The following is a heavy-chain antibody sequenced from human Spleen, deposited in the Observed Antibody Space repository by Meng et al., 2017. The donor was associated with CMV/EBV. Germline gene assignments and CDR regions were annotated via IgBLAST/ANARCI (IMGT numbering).Heavy chain of an antibody. CDR2: INPNSGGT. J-gene: IGHJ5*02. Sequence: SGYTFTGYYRHWVRQAPGQGLEWMGWINPNSGGTNYAQKFQGRVTMTRDTSISTAYMELSRLRSDDTAVYYCARQYRPLPYNWFDPWGQGTLVTVSS. CDR3: ARQYRPLPYNWFDP. CDR1: GYTFTGYY. V-gene: IGHV1-2*02. D-gene: IGHD2-2*01.